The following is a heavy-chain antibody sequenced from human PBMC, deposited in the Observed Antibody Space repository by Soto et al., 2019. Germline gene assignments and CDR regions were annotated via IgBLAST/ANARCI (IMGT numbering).Heavy chain of an antibody. CDR2: ISGSGGGT. D-gene: IGHD3-16*01. Sequence: GGSLRLSCAASGFTFSSYAMSWVRQAPGKGLEWVSAISGSGGGTYYADSVKGRFTISRDNSKNTLYLQMNSLRAEDTAVYYCAKYYRDYVSVYFDYWGQGTLVTVSS. J-gene: IGHJ4*02. V-gene: IGHV3-23*01. CDR1: GFTFSSYA. CDR3: AKYYRDYVSVYFDY.